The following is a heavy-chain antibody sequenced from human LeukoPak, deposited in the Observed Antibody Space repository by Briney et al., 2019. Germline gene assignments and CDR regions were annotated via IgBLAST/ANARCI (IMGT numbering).Heavy chain of an antibody. CDR3: ARRPWGLVSFDY. Sequence: SETLSLTCTVSGGSISSGDYYWSWIRQPPGKGLEWIGYIYYSGSTYYNPSLKSRVTISVDTSKNRFSLKLSSVTAADTAVYYCARRPWGLVSFDYWGQGTLVTVSS. CDR2: IYYSGST. J-gene: IGHJ4*02. CDR1: GGSISSGDYY. V-gene: IGHV4-30-4*01. D-gene: IGHD3-16*01.